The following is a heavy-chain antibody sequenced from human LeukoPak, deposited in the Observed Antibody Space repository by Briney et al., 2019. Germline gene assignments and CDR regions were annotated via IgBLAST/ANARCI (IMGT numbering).Heavy chain of an antibody. CDR2: VIPIFGTA. CDR1: GYSFTNYA. CDR3: ARDSAPARGYCSSTSCSPAGI. V-gene: IGHV1-69*13. J-gene: IGHJ3*02. D-gene: IGHD2-2*01. Sequence: SVKVSCKSSGYSFTNYAISWVRQAPGQGLEWMGGVIPIFGTANYAQKFQGRVTITADESTSTAYMELSSLRSEDTAVYYCARDSAPARGYCSSTSCSPAGIWGQGTMVTVSS.